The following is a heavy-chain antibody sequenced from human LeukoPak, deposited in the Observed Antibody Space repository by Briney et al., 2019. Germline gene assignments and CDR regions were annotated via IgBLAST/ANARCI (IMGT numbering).Heavy chain of an antibody. CDR2: ISGSGGST. CDR3: AKGKDDYRSRWPEFDY. Sequence: GGSLRLSCAASGFTFSSYAMSWVRQAPGKGLEWVSAISGSGGSTYYADSVKGRFTISRDNSKNTLYLQMNSLRAEDTAVYYCAKGKDDYRSRWPEFDYWGQGTLVTVSS. CDR1: GFTFSSYA. J-gene: IGHJ4*02. D-gene: IGHD4-11*01. V-gene: IGHV3-23*01.